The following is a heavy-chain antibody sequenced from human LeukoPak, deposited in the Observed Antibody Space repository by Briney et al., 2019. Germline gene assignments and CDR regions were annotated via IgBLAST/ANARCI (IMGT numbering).Heavy chain of an antibody. CDR1: HGSISSYY. V-gene: IGHV4-4*07. CDR3: ASLGSTGAFDI. D-gene: IGHD2-8*02. Sequence: PSETLSLTCTVSHGSISSYYWSWIRQPPGKGLEWIGRIYTSGSTNYNPSLKSRVTMSVDTSKNQFSLKLSSVTAADTAVYYCASLGSTGAFDIWGQGTMVTVSS. J-gene: IGHJ3*02. CDR2: IYTSGST.